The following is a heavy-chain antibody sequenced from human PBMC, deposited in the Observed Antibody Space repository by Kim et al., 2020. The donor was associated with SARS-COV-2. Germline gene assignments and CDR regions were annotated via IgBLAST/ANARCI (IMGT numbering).Heavy chain of an antibody. CDR3: AKDSAFSKVGFDS. CDR2: IHGTSGGT. V-gene: IGHV3-23*01. Sequence: GGSLRLSCAASGFTFSNFAMSWVRQAPGKGLEWVSAIHGTSGGTWYADSVKGRFTISRDNSKNTVFLQMSSLRVEDTAIYYCAKDSAFSKVGFDSWGQGT. J-gene: IGHJ4*02. CDR1: GFTFSNFA. D-gene: IGHD1-26*01.